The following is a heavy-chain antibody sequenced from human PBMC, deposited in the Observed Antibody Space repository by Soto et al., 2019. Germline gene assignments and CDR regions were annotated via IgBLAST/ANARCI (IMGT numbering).Heavy chain of an antibody. CDR1: GFTFTSSA. V-gene: IGHV1-58*02. D-gene: IGHD2-15*01. Sequence: SVKVSCKASGFTFTSSAMQWVRQARGQRLEWIGWIVVGSGNTNYAQKFQERVTITRDMSTSTAYMELSSLRSEDTAVYYCAALTSGCSGGSCYSHYYYMDVWGKGTTVTVSS. CDR3: AALTSGCSGGSCYSHYYYMDV. J-gene: IGHJ6*03. CDR2: IVVGSGNT.